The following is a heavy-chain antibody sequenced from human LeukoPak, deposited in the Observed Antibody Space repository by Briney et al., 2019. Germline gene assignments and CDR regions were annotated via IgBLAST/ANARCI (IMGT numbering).Heavy chain of an antibody. CDR2: ISRSGRST. V-gene: IGHV3-23*01. Sequence: SGGSLKLSCAASGLTVSSYAMSWVRQAPRKGLEWVAAISRSGRSTYYADSVKGRFSTSRDNSKNTLNLQMNSLRAEDTAVYYCAKVRTNIVVAGFDYWGQGTLVTVSS. D-gene: IGHD6-19*01. CDR3: AKVRTNIVVAGFDY. CDR1: GLTVSSYA. J-gene: IGHJ4*02.